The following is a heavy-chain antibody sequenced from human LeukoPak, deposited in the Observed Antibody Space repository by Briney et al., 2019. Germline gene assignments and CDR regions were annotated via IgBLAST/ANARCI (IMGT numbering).Heavy chain of an antibody. J-gene: IGHJ4*02. V-gene: IGHV1-3*01. CDR2: INAGNGNT. D-gene: IGHD4-17*01. CDR3: ARVPTVISALWDY. CDR1: GYTFTSYA. Sequence: ASVTVSFTASGYTFTSYAMHWVRQAPGQRLEWMGWINAGNGNTKYSQKFQGRVTITRDTSASKVYMELSSLRSEDTAVYYCARVPTVISALWDYWGQGTLVTVSS.